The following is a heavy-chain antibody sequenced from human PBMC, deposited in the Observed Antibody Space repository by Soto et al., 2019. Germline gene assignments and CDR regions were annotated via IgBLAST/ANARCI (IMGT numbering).Heavy chain of an antibody. D-gene: IGHD3-22*01. CDR3: ARVLPYYYDSSGQNYYYGMDV. J-gene: IGHJ6*02. CDR2: ISSSSSYI. Sequence: GGSLRLSCAASGFTFSSYSMNWVRQAPGKGLEWVSSISSSSSYIYYADSVKGRFTISRDNAKNSLYLQMNSLRAEDTAVYYCARVLPYYYDSSGQNYYYGMDVWGQGTTVTSP. V-gene: IGHV3-21*01. CDR1: GFTFSSYS.